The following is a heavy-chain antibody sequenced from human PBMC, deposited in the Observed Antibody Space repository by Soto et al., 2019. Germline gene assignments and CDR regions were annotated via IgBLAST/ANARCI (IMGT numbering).Heavy chain of an antibody. D-gene: IGHD2-2*01. Sequence: SETLSLTCTVSGGSISSSSYYWGWIRQPPGKGLEWIGSIYYSGSTYYNPSLKSRVTISVDTSKNQFSLKLSSVTAADTAVYYCARHDTGGYCSSTSCYRNHYYYYMDVWGKGTTVTVSS. J-gene: IGHJ6*03. CDR2: IYYSGST. CDR3: ARHDTGGYCSSTSCYRNHYYYYMDV. CDR1: GGSISSSSYY. V-gene: IGHV4-39*01.